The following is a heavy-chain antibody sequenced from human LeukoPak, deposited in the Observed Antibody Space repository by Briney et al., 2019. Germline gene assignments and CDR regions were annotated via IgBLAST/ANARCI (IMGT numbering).Heavy chain of an antibody. CDR3: ARGLTYYYDSSGYRDPFDI. J-gene: IGHJ3*02. V-gene: IGHV1-2*02. D-gene: IGHD3-22*01. CDR1: GYTFTGYY. CDR2: INPNSGGT. Sequence: ASVKVSCKASGYTFTGYYMHWVRQAPGQGLEWMGWINPNSGGTNYAQKFQGRVTMTRDTSISTAYMELSSLRSEDTAVYYCARGLTYYYDSSGYRDPFDIWGQGTMVTVSS.